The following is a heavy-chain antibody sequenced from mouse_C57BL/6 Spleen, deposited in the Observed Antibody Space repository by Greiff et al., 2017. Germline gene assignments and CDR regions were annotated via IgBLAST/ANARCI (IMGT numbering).Heavy chain of an antibody. CDR3: ARSILRWYYFDY. D-gene: IGHD1-1*01. V-gene: IGHV1-59*01. Sequence: VQLQQPGAELVRPGTSVKLSCKASGYTFTSYWMHWVKQRPGQGLEWIGVIDPSDSYTNYNQKFKGKATLTVDTSSSTAYMQLSSLTSEDSAVYYCARSILRWYYFDYWGQGTTLTVSS. CDR2: IDPSDSYT. J-gene: IGHJ2*01. CDR1: GYTFTSYW.